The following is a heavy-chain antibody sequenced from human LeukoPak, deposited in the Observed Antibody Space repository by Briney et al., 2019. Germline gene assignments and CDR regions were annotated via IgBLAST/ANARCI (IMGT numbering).Heavy chain of an antibody. V-gene: IGHV1-8*01. CDR1: GYTFTSYD. CDR2: MNPNSGNT. CDR3: ARADQLPWFGFFDY. D-gene: IGHD2-2*01. Sequence: GASVKVSCKASGYTFTSYDINWVRQATGQGLEWMGWMNPNSGNTGYAQKFQGRVTMTRNTSISTAYMELSSLRSEDTAVYYCARADQLPWFGFFDYWGQGTLVTVSS. J-gene: IGHJ4*02.